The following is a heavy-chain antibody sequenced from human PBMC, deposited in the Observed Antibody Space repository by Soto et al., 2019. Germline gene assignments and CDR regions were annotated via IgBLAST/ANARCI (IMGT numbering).Heavy chain of an antibody. CDR3: APHTLDTGMPSGY. CDR1: GYTFTNYG. D-gene: IGHD5-18*01. J-gene: IGHJ4*02. CDR2: IGGYKGNT. Sequence: QVQLVQSGAEVREPGASVKVSCKASGYTFTNYGVSWVRQAPGQGLEWMGWIGGYKGNTKYAQKLQGRGTLTTDTYTSTAYMELRSLRSDDPAVYYCAPHTLDTGMPSGYWGQGTLVTVSS. V-gene: IGHV1-18*01.